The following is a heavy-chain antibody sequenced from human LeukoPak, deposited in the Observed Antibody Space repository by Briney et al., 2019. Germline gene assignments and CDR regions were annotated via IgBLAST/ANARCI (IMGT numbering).Heavy chain of an antibody. J-gene: IGHJ4*02. D-gene: IGHD6-6*01. V-gene: IGHV3-30*18. Sequence: GGSLRLFCAASGFTFSSYGMHGVRQAPGKGLEWVAVISYDESNKYYADSVTGRFTISRDNSKNTLYLQMNSLRAEDTAVYYCAKLYSSSSSLVYWGQGTLVTVSS. CDR1: GFTFSSYG. CDR2: ISYDESNK. CDR3: AKLYSSSSSLVY.